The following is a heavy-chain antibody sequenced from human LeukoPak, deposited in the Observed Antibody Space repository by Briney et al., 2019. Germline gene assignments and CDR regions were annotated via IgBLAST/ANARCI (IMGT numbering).Heavy chain of an antibody. Sequence: PSETLSLTCAVYGGSFSGYYWSWIRQPPGKGLEWIGEINHSGSTNYNPSLKSRVTISVDTSKNQFSLKLSSVTAADTAVYYCARAPYGSGPPDYWGQGTLVTVSS. V-gene: IGHV4-34*01. CDR2: INHSGST. CDR1: GGSFSGYY. J-gene: IGHJ4*02. CDR3: ARAPYGSGPPDY. D-gene: IGHD3-10*01.